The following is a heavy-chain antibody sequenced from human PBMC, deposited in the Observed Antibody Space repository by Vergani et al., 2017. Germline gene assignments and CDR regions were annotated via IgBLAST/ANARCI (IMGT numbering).Heavy chain of an antibody. CDR1: GFTFSSYA. J-gene: IGHJ3*02. V-gene: IGHV3-23*01. CDR3: AKAIGGIDGYGDYGEDFNAFDI. Sequence: EVQLLESGGGLVQPGGSLRLSCAASGFTFSSYAMSWVRQAPGKGLEWVAAISGSGGSTYYADSVKSRFTISRDNSKITLYLQMNSLRAEDTAVYYCAKAIGGIDGYGDYGEDFNAFDIWGQGTMVTVSS. CDR2: ISGSGGST. D-gene: IGHD4-17*01.